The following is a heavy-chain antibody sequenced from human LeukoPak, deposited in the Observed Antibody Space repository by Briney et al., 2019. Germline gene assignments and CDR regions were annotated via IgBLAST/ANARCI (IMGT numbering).Heavy chain of an antibody. CDR1: GFTFSSYA. CDR2: ISGSGGST. CDR3: ARGGVPVADIVVVPAAEGYYYYYYMDV. V-gene: IGHV3-23*01. J-gene: IGHJ6*03. D-gene: IGHD2-2*01. Sequence: PGGSLRLSCAASGFTFSSYAMSWVRQAPGKGLEWVSAISGSGGSTYYADSVKGRFTISRDNSKNTLYLQMNSLRAEDTAVYYCARGGVPVADIVVVPAAEGYYYYYYMDVWGKGTTVTVSS.